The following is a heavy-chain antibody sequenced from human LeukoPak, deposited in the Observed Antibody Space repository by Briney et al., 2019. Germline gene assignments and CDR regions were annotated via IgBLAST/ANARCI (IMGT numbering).Heavy chain of an antibody. CDR3: ASNWNYGVFDY. CDR2: ISSSGSTI. CDR1: GFTFSDYY. D-gene: IGHD1-7*01. Sequence: GGSLRLSCAASGFTFSDYYMSWIRQAPGKGLEWGSYISSSGSTIYYAYSVKGRFTISRDKAKTSLYLQMNSLRAEDTAVYYCASNWNYGVFDYWGQGTLVTVSS. J-gene: IGHJ4*02. V-gene: IGHV3-11*01.